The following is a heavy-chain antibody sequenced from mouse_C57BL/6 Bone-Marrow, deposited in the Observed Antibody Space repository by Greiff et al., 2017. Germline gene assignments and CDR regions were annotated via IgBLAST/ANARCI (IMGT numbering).Heavy chain of an antibody. Sequence: VQLQQSGPELVKPGASVKISCKASGYTFTDYYMNWVKQSHGKSLEWIGDINPNNGGTSYNQKFKGKATLTVDKSSSTAYMELRSLTSEDSAVYYCALTMVKAWGAYWGQGTLVTVSA. CDR1: GYTFTDYY. J-gene: IGHJ3*01. CDR3: ALTMVKAWGAY. V-gene: IGHV1-26*01. D-gene: IGHD2-2*01. CDR2: INPNNGGT.